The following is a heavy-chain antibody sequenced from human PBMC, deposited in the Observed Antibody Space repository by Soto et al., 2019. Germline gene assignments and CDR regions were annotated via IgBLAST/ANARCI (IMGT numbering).Heavy chain of an antibody. Sequence: QVQLQESGPGLVKPSGTLSLTCAVSSGSISTSNWWSWVRQPPGKGLEWIGEIYHSGSTNYNPSFRSRVTISVDRSKNQFSLSLNSVTAADTAVYYCTRQITGTNGFDFWGQGTLVTVSS. CDR1: SGSISTSNW. D-gene: IGHD1-7*01. CDR3: TRQITGTNGFDF. CDR2: IYHSGST. V-gene: IGHV4-4*02. J-gene: IGHJ4*02.